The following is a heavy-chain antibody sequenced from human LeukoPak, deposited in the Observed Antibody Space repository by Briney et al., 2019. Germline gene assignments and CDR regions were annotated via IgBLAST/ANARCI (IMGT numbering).Heavy chain of an antibody. J-gene: IGHJ4*02. D-gene: IGHD2-2*01. CDR3: AREGVYCSSTSCSIKLTFDY. CDR2: INPNSGGT. CDR1: GYTFIGYY. V-gene: IGHV1-2*02. Sequence: ASVKVSCKASGYTFIGYYMHWVRQAPGQGLEWMGWINPNSGGTNYAQKFQGRVTMTRDTSISTAYMELSRLRSDDTAVYYCAREGVYCSSTSCSIKLTFDYWGQGTLVTVSS.